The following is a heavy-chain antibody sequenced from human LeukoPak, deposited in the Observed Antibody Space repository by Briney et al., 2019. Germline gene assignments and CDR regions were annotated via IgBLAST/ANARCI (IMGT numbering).Heavy chain of an antibody. Sequence: ASVKVSCKASGYTFTSYGISWVRQAPGQGLEWMGWINPNSGGTNYAQKFQGRVTTTRDTSISTAYMELSRLRSDDTAVYYCASERGEGGWYSGYWGQGTLVTVSS. J-gene: IGHJ4*02. CDR1: GYTFTSYG. V-gene: IGHV1-2*02. CDR3: ASERGEGGWYSGY. CDR2: INPNSGGT. D-gene: IGHD1-26*01.